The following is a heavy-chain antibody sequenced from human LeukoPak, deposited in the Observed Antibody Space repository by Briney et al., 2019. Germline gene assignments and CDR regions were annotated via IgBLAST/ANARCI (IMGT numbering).Heavy chain of an antibody. CDR3: ARVDGSCSGGSCPSGNWFDP. CDR1: RGSISSGNYY. Sequence: SETLSLTCTVSRGSISSGNYYWSWIRQPAGKGLEWIGRFHTRGSTNYNPSLKSRVIISVDTSKNQISLKLNSVTAADTAVYYCARVDGSCSGGSCPSGNWFDPWGQGTLVTVSS. D-gene: IGHD2-15*01. J-gene: IGHJ5*02. V-gene: IGHV4-61*02. CDR2: FHTRGST.